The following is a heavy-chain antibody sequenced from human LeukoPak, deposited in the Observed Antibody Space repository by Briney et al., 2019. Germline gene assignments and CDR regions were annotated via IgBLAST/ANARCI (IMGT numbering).Heavy chain of an antibody. Sequence: SVKVSCKASGGTFSSYAISWVRQAPGQGLEWMGRIIPILGIANYAQKFQGRVTITADKSTSTAYMELSSLRSEDTAVYYCARDLWIARGQQLYLGYWGQGTLVTVSS. CDR3: ARDLWIARGQQLYLGY. CDR1: GGTFSSYA. D-gene: IGHD6-13*01. J-gene: IGHJ4*02. V-gene: IGHV1-69*04. CDR2: IIPILGIA.